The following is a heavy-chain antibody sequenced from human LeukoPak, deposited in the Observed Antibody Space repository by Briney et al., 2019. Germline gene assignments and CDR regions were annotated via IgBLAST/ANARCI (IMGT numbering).Heavy chain of an antibody. CDR3: AAGITGTSAFDY. J-gene: IGHJ4*02. Sequence: ASVKVSCKASGYTFTSYGIIWVRQAPGQGLEWMGWISAYNGNTNYAQKLQGRVTMTTDTSTSTAYMELRSLRSDDTAVYYCAAGITGTSAFDYWGQGTLVTVSS. D-gene: IGHD1-7*01. V-gene: IGHV1-18*01. CDR2: ISAYNGNT. CDR1: GYTFTSYG.